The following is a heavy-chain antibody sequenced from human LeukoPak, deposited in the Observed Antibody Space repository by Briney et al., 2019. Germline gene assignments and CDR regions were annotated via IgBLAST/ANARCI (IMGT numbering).Heavy chain of an antibody. CDR2: ISYEGSTT. CDR3: AKDKGRAAAGFDY. V-gene: IGHV3-30*18. CDR1: GFTFSNYG. Sequence: VQPGGSRTLSCAASGFTFSNYGMQWVRQAPGKGLEWVAVISYEGSTTFYADSVKGRFTISRDNSKNTLDLQMNSLRVEDTAVYYCAKDKGRAAAGFDYWGQGTLVTVSS. D-gene: IGHD6-13*01. J-gene: IGHJ4*02.